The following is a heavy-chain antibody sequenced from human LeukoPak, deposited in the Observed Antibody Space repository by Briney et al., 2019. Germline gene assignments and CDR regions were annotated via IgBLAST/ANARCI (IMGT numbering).Heavy chain of an antibody. CDR1: GFTFSSYW. V-gene: IGHV3-7*01. Sequence: GGSLRLSCAASGFTFSSYWMNWVRQAPGKGLEWVANIKQDGSEKYYVDSVKGRFTISRDNAKNSLYLQMNSLRAEDTAVYYCARDPGLAGYCSGGSCYSGDAFDIWGQGTMVTVSS. CDR2: IKQDGSEK. CDR3: ARDPGLAGYCSGGSCYSGDAFDI. D-gene: IGHD2-15*01. J-gene: IGHJ3*02.